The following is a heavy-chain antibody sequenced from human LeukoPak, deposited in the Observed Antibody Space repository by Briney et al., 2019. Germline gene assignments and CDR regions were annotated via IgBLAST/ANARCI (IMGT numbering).Heavy chain of an antibody. J-gene: IGHJ4*02. D-gene: IGHD3-3*01. CDR2: INPNSGGT. V-gene: IGHV1-2*02. Sequence: ASVKVSCKTSGYTFTGYYMHWVRQAPGQGLEWMGWINPNSGGTNYAQKFQGRVTMTRDTSISTTYMELSRLRSDDTAVYYCARQSYYDFLSGYFYFDHCGEGTLVTVSS. CDR3: ARQSYYDFLSGYFYFDH. CDR1: GYTFTGYY.